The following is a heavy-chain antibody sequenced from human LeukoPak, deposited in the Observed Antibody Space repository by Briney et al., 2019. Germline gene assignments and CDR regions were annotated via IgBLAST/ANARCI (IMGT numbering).Heavy chain of an antibody. D-gene: IGHD2-15*01. CDR3: ARSMPYCSGGSCYSFRWFDP. V-gene: IGHV1-2*02. CDR1: GYTFTAYY. J-gene: IGHJ5*02. Sequence: ASVKVSCKASGYTFTAYYMHWVRQAPGQGLEWMGWINPNSGGTNYAQNFQGRVTMTRDTSISTAYMELSSLRSEDTAVYYCARSMPYCSGGSCYSFRWFDPWGQGTLVTVSS. CDR2: INPNSGGT.